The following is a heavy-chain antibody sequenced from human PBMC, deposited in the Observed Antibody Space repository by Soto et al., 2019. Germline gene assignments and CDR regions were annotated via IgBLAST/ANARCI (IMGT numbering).Heavy chain of an antibody. J-gene: IGHJ6*03. CDR1: GFTFSSYA. Sequence: GGSLRLSCAASGFTFSSYATHWVRQAPGKGLEYVSAISSNGGSTYYANSVKGRFTISRDNSKNTLYLQMGSLRAEDMAVYYCASGSSSASYYYMDVWGKGTTVTV. D-gene: IGHD6-6*01. V-gene: IGHV3-64*01. CDR3: ASGSSSASYYYMDV. CDR2: ISSNGGST.